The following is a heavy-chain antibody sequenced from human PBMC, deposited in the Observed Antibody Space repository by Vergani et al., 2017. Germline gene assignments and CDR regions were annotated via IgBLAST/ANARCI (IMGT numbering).Heavy chain of an antibody. V-gene: IGHV1-69*08. Sequence: QVQLVQSGAEVKKPGSSVKVSCKASGGTFSSYTISWVRQAPGQGLEWMGRIIPILGIANYAQKFQGRVTITADKSTSTAYMELSSLRSEDTAVYYCARDLSGPGATYDYWGQGTLVTVSS. CDR2: IIPILGIA. J-gene: IGHJ4*02. CDR3: ARDLSGPGATYDY. CDR1: GGTFSSYT. D-gene: IGHD1-26*01.